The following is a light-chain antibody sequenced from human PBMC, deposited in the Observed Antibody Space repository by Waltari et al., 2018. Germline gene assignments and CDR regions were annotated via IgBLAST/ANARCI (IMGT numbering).Light chain of an antibody. J-gene: IGLJ3*02. CDR3: CAYAGKV. V-gene: IGLV2-23*01. Sequence: QSALTQPASVSGSPGQSAPIPCTGTSNDVGSSNFFSWYQQHPGKAPKLIIHDDTERPSGVSDRFSGSKSANGASLTISGLQAEDEAHYYCCAYAGKVFGGGTRLTVL. CDR1: SNDVGSSNF. CDR2: DDT.